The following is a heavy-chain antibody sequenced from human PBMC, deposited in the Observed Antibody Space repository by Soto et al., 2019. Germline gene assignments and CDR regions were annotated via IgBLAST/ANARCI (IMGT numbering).Heavy chain of an antibody. CDR1: GLTFKSSA. V-gene: IGHV1-58*02. Sequence: SVKVSCKASGLTFKSSAMRWVRQARRQRLEWIGWIVVGSGNTNYAQKFQERVTITRDMSTSTAYMELSSLRSEDTAVYYCAADTAEIRDYYDSSGYYPPYYYYGMDVWGQGTTVTV. J-gene: IGHJ6*02. CDR3: AADTAEIRDYYDSSGYYPPYYYYGMDV. D-gene: IGHD3-22*01. CDR2: IVVGSGNT.